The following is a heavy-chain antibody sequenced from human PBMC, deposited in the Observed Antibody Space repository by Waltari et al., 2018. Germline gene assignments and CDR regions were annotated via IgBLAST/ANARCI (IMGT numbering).Heavy chain of an antibody. V-gene: IGHV4-61*02. CDR2: IYTSGGT. Sequence: QVQLQESGPGLVKPSQTLSLTCTVSGGSISSGSYYWSWIRQPAGKGLEWIGRIYTSGGTSYNPSLQSQVTISVDTSKNQFSLKLSSVTAADTAVYYCARVTIVGATRGTVYWGQGTLVTVSS. J-gene: IGHJ4*02. CDR3: ARVTIVGATRGTVY. D-gene: IGHD1-26*01. CDR1: GGSISSGSYY.